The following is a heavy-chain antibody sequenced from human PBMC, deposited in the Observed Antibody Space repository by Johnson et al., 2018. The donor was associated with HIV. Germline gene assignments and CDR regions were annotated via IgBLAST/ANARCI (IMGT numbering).Heavy chain of an antibody. V-gene: IGHV3-30-3*01. D-gene: IGHD3-16*01. CDR2: VGHDGGIY. CDR3: GRSSSYWGHDAFDI. J-gene: IGHJ3*02. Sequence: QVQLVESGGGVVRPGGSLRLSCAASGFTFDDYAMHWVRQAPGKGLEWVAHVGHDGGIYPYAESVKGRFTVYRDNSKNTLFLQMSGLTAEDTAVYYCGRSSSYWGHDAFDIWGQGTMVTVSS. CDR1: GFTFDDYA.